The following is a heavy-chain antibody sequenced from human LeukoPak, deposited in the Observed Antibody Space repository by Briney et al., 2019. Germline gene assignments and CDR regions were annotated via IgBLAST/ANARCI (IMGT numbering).Heavy chain of an antibody. Sequence: SETLSLTCTVSGGSISLYSWNWIRQPPGKGLEWIGSIHNSGNTNYNPSLKSRVTISVDTSKNQFSLKLSSVTAADTAVYYCARMGSGCFDYWGQGTLVTVSS. CDR2: IHNSGNT. CDR1: GGSISLYS. J-gene: IGHJ4*02. D-gene: IGHD6-19*01. CDR3: ARMGSGCFDY. V-gene: IGHV4-59*08.